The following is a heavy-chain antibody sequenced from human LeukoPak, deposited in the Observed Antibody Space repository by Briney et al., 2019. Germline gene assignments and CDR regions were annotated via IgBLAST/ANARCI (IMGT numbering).Heavy chain of an antibody. V-gene: IGHV1-69*15. J-gene: IGHJ4*02. Sequence: SVKVSCKASGGTFSSYAISWVRQAPGQGLEWMGRIIPIFGIANYAQKFQGRVTITADESTSTAYMELSSLRSEDTAVYYCARSETELYYFDYWGQGTLVTVSS. D-gene: IGHD3-10*01. CDR2: IIPIFGIA. CDR1: GGTFSSYA. CDR3: ARSETELYYFDY.